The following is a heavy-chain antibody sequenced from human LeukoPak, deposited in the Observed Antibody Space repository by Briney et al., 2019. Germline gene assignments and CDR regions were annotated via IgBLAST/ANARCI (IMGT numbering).Heavy chain of an antibody. CDR2: ISNNGGYT. J-gene: IGHJ4*02. CDR1: GFTFSSSA. V-gene: IGHV3-23*01. Sequence: GGSLRLSCAASGFTFSSSAMSWVRQAPGKGLEWVSAISNNGGYTYYADSVQGRFTISRDNSKSTLCLQMNSLRAEDTAAYYCAKQLGYCSDGSCYFPYWGQGTLVTVSS. D-gene: IGHD2-15*01. CDR3: AKQLGYCSDGSCYFPY.